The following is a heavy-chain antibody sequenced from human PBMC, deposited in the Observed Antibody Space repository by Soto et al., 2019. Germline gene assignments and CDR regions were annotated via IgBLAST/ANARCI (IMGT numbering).Heavy chain of an antibody. V-gene: IGHV1-2*04. D-gene: IGHD2-2*01. Sequence: ASVKVSCKASGYTFTGYYMHWVRQAPGQGLEWMGWINPNSGGTNYAQKFQGWVTMTRDTSISTAYMELSRLRSDDTAVYYCARDIVLVPAVRSRPYYYYGMDVWGQGTTVTVSS. CDR3: ARDIVLVPAVRSRPYYYYGMDV. CDR1: GYTFTGYY. CDR2: INPNSGGT. J-gene: IGHJ6*02.